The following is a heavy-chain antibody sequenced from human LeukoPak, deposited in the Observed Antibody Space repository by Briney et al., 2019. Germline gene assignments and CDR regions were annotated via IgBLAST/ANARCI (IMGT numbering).Heavy chain of an antibody. Sequence: SETLSLTCTVSGDSISDYFWSWIRQPAGKDLEWIGRISPSGSTNYKSSLQSRVAMSIDTSKMQFSLHLTSMTAADTAVYYCVRDAEHSSRWHGPIFEKWGQGVLVIVSS. D-gene: IGHD6-13*01. CDR1: GDSISDYF. V-gene: IGHV4-4*07. J-gene: IGHJ4*02. CDR2: ISPSGST. CDR3: VRDAEHSSRWHGPIFEK.